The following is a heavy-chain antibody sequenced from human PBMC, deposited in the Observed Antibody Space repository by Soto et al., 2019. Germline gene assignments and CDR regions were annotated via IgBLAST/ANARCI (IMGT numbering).Heavy chain of an antibody. CDR3: VESRGGNNFDFFD. CDR2: VRGNGDPP. D-gene: IGHD5-12*01. CDR1: GFTFSSYA. V-gene: IGHV3-64D*06. J-gene: IGHJ4*02. Sequence: RLSCSASGFTFSSYAMHWVRQAPGKGLEYVSGVRGNGDPPFYADSVKGRFTISRDNSKNTLYLQMSSLSADDTAVYYCVESRGGNNFDFFDWGQGALVTVSS.